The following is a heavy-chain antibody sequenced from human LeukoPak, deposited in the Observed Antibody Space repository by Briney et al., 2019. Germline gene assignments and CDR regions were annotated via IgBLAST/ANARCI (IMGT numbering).Heavy chain of an antibody. CDR3: AKPKYSGTYGGFDY. J-gene: IGHJ4*02. V-gene: IGHV3-23*01. CDR1: GFTFSSYS. CDR2: ISGSGGST. D-gene: IGHD1-26*01. Sequence: GSLRLSCAASGFTFSSYSMSWVRQAPGKGLEWVSAISGSGGSTYYADSVKGRFTISRDNSKNTLYLQMNSLRAEDAAVYYCAKPKYSGTYGGFDYWGQGTLVTVSS.